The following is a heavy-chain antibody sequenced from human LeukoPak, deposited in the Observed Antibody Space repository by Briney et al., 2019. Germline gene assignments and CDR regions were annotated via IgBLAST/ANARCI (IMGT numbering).Heavy chain of an antibody. CDR1: GGPFNNYA. V-gene: IGHV1-69*06. Sequence: SVKVSCKASGGPFNNYAISWVRQAPGQGLEWMGVIIPISATTKYAQNFQGRVTITADKSMRTAYVELSSLRSEDTAVYYCARGPEYCTTSSCLLVGIDSWGQGTLVTVSS. J-gene: IGHJ4*02. CDR2: IIPISATT. CDR3: ARGPEYCTTSSCLLVGIDS. D-gene: IGHD2-8*01.